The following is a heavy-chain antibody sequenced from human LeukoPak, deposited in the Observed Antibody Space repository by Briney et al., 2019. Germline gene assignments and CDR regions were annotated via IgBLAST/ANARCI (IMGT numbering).Heavy chain of an antibody. CDR3: ARGESSGWYWGY. J-gene: IGHJ4*02. D-gene: IGHD6-19*01. CDR1: GFTFSSYS. CDR2: ISSSSSYM. V-gene: IGHV3-21*01. Sequence: PGGSLRLSCAASGFTFSSYSMNWVRQAPGKGLEWVSSISSSSSYMNHADSVKGRFTISRDNAKNSLYLQMNSLRAEDTAVYYCARGESSGWYWGYWGQGTLVTVSS.